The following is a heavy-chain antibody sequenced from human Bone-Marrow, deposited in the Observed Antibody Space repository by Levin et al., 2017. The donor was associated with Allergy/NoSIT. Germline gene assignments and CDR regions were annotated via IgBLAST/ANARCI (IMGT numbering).Heavy chain of an antibody. D-gene: IGHD5/OR15-5a*01. CDR3: AKDSEVYLASGAFDI. J-gene: IGHJ3*02. V-gene: IGHV3-23*01. CDR2: ISGSGGST. Sequence: PGESLKISCAASGFTFSSYAMSWVRQAPGKGLEWVSAISGSGGSTYYADSVKGRFTISRDNSKNTLYLQMNSLRAEDTAVYYCAKDSEVYLASGAFDIWGQGTMVTVSS. CDR1: GFTFSSYA.